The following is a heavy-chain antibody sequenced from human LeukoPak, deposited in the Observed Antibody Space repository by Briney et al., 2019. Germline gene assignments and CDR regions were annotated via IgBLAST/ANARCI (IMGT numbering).Heavy chain of an antibody. D-gene: IGHD5-12*01. V-gene: IGHV4-34*01. CDR2: INHSGST. J-gene: IGHJ4*02. CDR3: ARGLRRGYSGYDYPGY. Sequence: SETLSLTCAAYGGSFSGYYWSWIRQPPGKGLEWIGEINHSGSTNYNPSLKSRVTISVDTSKNQFSLKLSSVTAADTAVYYCARGLRRGYSGYDYPGYWGQGTLVTVSS. CDR1: GGSFSGYY.